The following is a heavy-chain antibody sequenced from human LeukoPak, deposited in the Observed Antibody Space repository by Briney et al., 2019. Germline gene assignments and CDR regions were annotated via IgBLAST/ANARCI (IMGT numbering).Heavy chain of an antibody. V-gene: IGHV3-7*01. J-gene: IGHJ3*02. D-gene: IGHD5-18*01. CDR2: IKQDGSEK. Sequence: GGSLRLSCAASGFTFSSYWMSWVRQAPGKGLEWVANIKQDGSEKYYVDSVKGRFTISRDNAKNSLYLQMNSLRAEDTAVYYCARDRAWIQLWTDAFDIWGQGTMVTVSS. CDR1: GFTFSSYW. CDR3: ARDRAWIQLWTDAFDI.